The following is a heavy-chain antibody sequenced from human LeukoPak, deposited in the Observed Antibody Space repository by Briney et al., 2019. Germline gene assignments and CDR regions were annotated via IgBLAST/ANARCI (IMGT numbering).Heavy chain of an antibody. V-gene: IGHV4-31*03. CDR1: GGSISSGGYY. D-gene: IGHD3-22*01. Sequence: PSGTLSLTCTVSGGSISSGGYYWSWIRQHPGKGLEWIGYIYYSGSTYYNPSLKSRVTISVDTSKNQFSLKLSSVTAADTAVYYCARGGDSSGYYYSIDYWGQGTLVTVSS. CDR3: ARGGDSSGYYYSIDY. J-gene: IGHJ4*02. CDR2: IYYSGST.